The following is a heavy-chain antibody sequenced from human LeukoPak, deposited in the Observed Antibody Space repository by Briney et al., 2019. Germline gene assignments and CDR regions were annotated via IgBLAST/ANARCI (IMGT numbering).Heavy chain of an antibody. Sequence: SEALSLTCTVSGGSISSYYWSWIRQPPGKGLEWIGYIYYSGSTNYNPSLKSRVTISVDTSKNQFSLKLSSVTAADTAVYYCARVQWLDYYYYGMDVWGQGTTVTVSS. V-gene: IGHV4-59*01. CDR3: ARVQWLDYYYYGMDV. CDR2: IYYSGST. J-gene: IGHJ6*02. CDR1: GGSISSYY. D-gene: IGHD6-19*01.